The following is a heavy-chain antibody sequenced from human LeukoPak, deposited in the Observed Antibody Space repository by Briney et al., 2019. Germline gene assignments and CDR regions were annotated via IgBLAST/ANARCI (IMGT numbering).Heavy chain of an antibody. Sequence: ASVKVSCKASGYTFTSYYMHWVRQAPGQGLEWMGVINPSDRSTSYAQKFQGRVTITADESTSTAYMELSSLRSEDTAVYYCASPPGCGGDCYSGYFQHWGQGTLVTVSS. D-gene: IGHD2-21*02. CDR2: INPSDRST. CDR3: ASPPGCGGDCYSGYFQH. J-gene: IGHJ1*01. CDR1: GYTFTSYY. V-gene: IGHV1-46*01.